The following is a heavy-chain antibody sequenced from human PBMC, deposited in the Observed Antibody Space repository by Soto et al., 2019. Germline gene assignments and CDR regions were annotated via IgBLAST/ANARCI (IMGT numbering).Heavy chain of an antibody. D-gene: IGHD3-10*01. V-gene: IGHV6-1*01. Sequence: SQTLSLACAISGDSVSSNSAACNVMRQSPSRGLEWLGRTYYRSKWYNDYAVSVKSRITINPDTSKNQFSLQLNSVTPEDTAVYYCARVGMVRGVKGLYYYYGMDVWGQGTTVTVSS. CDR2: TYYRSKWYN. CDR3: ARVGMVRGVKGLYYYYGMDV. CDR1: GDSVSSNSAA. J-gene: IGHJ6*02.